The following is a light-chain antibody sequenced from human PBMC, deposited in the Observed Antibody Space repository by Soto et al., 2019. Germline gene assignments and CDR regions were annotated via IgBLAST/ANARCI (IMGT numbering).Light chain of an antibody. Sequence: EIVLTQSPGTLSLSPGERATLSCRASQSVSSSYLAWYQQKPGQAPRLLIYGASSRATGIPDRFSGSGSGTDFTLTITRLEPEDFALYYCQQYGSSPETFGQGNKVEIK. CDR2: GAS. CDR3: QQYGSSPET. V-gene: IGKV3-20*01. CDR1: QSVSSSY. J-gene: IGKJ1*01.